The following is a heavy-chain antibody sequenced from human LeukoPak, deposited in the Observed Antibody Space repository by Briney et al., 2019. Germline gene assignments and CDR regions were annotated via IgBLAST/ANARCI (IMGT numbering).Heavy chain of an antibody. CDR3: ARDRGITGTTWNY. CDR1: GYSFTSYW. J-gene: IGHJ4*02. D-gene: IGHD1-7*01. Sequence: GESLKISCKGSGYSFTSYWIGRVRQMPGKGLEWMGIIYPGDSDTRYSPSFQGQVTISADKSISTAYLQWRSLKASDTAMYYCARDRGITGTTWNYWGQGTLVTVSS. CDR2: IYPGDSDT. V-gene: IGHV5-51*01.